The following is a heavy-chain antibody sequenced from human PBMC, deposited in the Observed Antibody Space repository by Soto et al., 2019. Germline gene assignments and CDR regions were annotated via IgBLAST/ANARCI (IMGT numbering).Heavy chain of an antibody. CDR1: GGTFSSYT. Sequence: QVQLVQSGAEVKKPGSSVKVSCKASGGTFSSYTISWVRQAPGQGLEWMGRIIPILGIANYAQKFQGRVTITADKSTSTAYRELSSLRSEDTAVYYCARGRSGIAAAGDYWGQGTLVTVSS. D-gene: IGHD6-13*01. CDR3: ARGRSGIAAAGDY. J-gene: IGHJ4*02. CDR2: IIPILGIA. V-gene: IGHV1-69*02.